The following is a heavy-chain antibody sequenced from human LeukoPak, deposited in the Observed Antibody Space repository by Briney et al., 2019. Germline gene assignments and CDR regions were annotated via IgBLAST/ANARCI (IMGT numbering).Heavy chain of an antibody. D-gene: IGHD4-17*01. V-gene: IGHV1-2*02. J-gene: IGHJ4*02. Sequence: ASVKVSCKASGYTFTDYYMHWVRKAPGQGLEWMGWISPNTGGTNYAQKFEGRVTMTRDTSIRTAYMELSRLTSDDTAVYYCARDTKTTVTTAGYWGQGTLVTVSS. CDR1: GYTFTDYY. CDR2: ISPNTGGT. CDR3: ARDTKTTVTTAGY.